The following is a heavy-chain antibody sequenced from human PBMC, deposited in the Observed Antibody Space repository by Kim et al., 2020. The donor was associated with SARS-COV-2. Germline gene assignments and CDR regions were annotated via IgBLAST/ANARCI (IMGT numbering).Heavy chain of an antibody. CDR3: ANLLCSGGSCYDY. CDR2: ISGSGGST. J-gene: IGHJ4*02. Sequence: GGSLRISCAASGFTFSSYAMSWVRQAPGKGLEWVSAISGSGGSTYYADSVKGRFTISRDNSKNTLYLQMNSLRAEDTAVYYCANLLCSGGSCYDYWGQGTLVTVSS. D-gene: IGHD2-15*01. CDR1: GFTFSSYA. V-gene: IGHV3-23*01.